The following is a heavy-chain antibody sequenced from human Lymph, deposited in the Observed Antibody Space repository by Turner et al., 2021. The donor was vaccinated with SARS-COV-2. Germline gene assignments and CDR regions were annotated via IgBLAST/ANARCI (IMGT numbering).Heavy chain of an antibody. CDR1: GFTVSSIY. CDR3: ARVYGDYVP. D-gene: IGHD4-17*01. Sequence: EVHVMESGGGLDQPGGSLGLSCTASGFTVSSIYMNCVRQAPGKGLEWFSLISPGGSTYYADSVKGRFTISRDNSKNTLYLQMNSLRAEDTAVYYCARVYGDYVPWGQGTLVTVSS. V-gene: IGHV3-66*01. J-gene: IGHJ5*02. CDR2: ISPGGST.